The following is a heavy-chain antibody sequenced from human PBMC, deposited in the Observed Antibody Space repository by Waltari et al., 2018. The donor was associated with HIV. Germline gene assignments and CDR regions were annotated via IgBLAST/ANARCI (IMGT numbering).Heavy chain of an antibody. D-gene: IGHD5-18*01. J-gene: IGHJ6*02. CDR3: ANVDTAMVNVYYYGMDV. V-gene: IGHV3-30*18. CDR2: ISYDGSNK. CDR1: GFTFSSYG. Sequence: QVQLVESGGGVVQPGRSLRLSCAVSGFTFSSYGMHWVRQAPRKGLEWVSVISYDGSNKYYSDTVKGRFTISRDNSKNTLYLQMISLGAEDTAVYYCANVDTAMVNVYYYGMDVWGQGTTVTVSS.